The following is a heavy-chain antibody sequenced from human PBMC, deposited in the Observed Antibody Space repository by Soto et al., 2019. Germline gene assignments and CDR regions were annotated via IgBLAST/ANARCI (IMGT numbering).Heavy chain of an antibody. CDR3: AKDPPILITIGSNWFDP. D-gene: IGHD3-10*01. Sequence: GGSLRLSCAASGFTFSSYGMHWVRQAPGKGLEWVAVISYDGSNKYYADSVKGRFTISRDNSKNTLYLQMNSLRAEDTAVYYCAKDPPILITIGSNWFDPWGQGTLVTVSS. V-gene: IGHV3-30*18. J-gene: IGHJ5*02. CDR1: GFTFSSYG. CDR2: ISYDGSNK.